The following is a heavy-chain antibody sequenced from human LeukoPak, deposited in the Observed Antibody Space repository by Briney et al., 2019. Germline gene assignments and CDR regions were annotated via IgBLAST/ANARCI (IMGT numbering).Heavy chain of an antibody. Sequence: GGSLRLSCAASGFTFSSYWMSWVRQAPGKGLEWVANIKQDGSEKYYVDFVKGRFTISRDNAKNSLYLQMNSLRAEDTAVYYCARDPFRTWELLSDYWGQGTLVTVSS. J-gene: IGHJ4*02. CDR2: IKQDGSEK. V-gene: IGHV3-7*03. D-gene: IGHD1-26*01. CDR1: GFTFSSYW. CDR3: ARDPFRTWELLSDY.